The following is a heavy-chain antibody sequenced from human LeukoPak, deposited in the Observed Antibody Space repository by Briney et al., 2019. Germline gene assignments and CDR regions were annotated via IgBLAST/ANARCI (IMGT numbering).Heavy chain of an antibody. J-gene: IGHJ4*02. V-gene: IGHV3-23*01. CDR2: ISGSGGST. CDR1: GFTFSNYN. D-gene: IGHD6-19*01. CDR3: AKGKDDSSGWYFFY. Sequence: GGSLRLSCAASGFTFSNYNINWVRQAPGKGLEWVSAISGSGGSTYYADSVKGRFTISRDNSKNTLYLQMNSLRAEDTAVYYCAKGKDDSSGWYFFYWGQGTLVTVSS.